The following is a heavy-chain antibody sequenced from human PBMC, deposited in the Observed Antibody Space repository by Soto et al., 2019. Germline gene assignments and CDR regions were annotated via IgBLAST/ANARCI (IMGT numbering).Heavy chain of an antibody. CDR2: ISGGGGST. D-gene: IGHD3-10*01. Sequence: PGGSLRLSRAAAGFTFSSYAMSWVRQAPGKGLEWVSAISGGGGSTYYADSVKGRFTISRDNSKNTLYLQMNSLRAEDTAVYYCAKDRVSTMVRGGFDYWGQGPLGPASS. V-gene: IGHV3-23*01. CDR1: GFTFSSYA. CDR3: AKDRVSTMVRGGFDY. J-gene: IGHJ4*02.